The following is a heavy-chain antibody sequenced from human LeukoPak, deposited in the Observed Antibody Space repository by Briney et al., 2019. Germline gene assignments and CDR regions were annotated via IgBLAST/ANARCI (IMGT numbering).Heavy chain of an antibody. Sequence: SETLSLTCSVSGDSSSSYYWSWIRQPPGKGLEWIGHIYYSWSTNYNPSLKSRVSMSIDTSKRQFSLKLSSVTAADTAVYYCARQPDIGSGIDPWGQGTLVTVSS. J-gene: IGHJ5*02. V-gene: IGHV4-59*08. CDR3: ARQPDIGSGIDP. CDR2: IYYSWST. CDR1: GDSSSSYY. D-gene: IGHD1-26*01.